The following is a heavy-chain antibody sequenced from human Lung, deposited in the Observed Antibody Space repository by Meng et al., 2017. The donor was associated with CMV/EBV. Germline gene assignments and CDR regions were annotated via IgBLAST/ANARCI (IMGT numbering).Heavy chain of an antibody. V-gene: IGHV1-3*01. CDR2: INSGNDDT. CDR1: GYTFINYH. Sequence: QVQLAQSGAEVKEPGASVKLSCKTSGYTFINYHIHWVRLAPGQGLEWMGWINSGNDDTKYSEQFEARVTVTSDTSANTVSMELRSLRSEDKAVYHSMIGSDSFWSDSWGQGTLVTVSS. J-gene: IGHJ5*01. D-gene: IGHD5-18*01. CDR3: MIGSDSFWSDS.